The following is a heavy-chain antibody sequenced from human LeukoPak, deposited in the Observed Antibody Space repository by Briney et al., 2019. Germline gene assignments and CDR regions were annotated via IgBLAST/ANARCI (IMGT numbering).Heavy chain of an antibody. CDR2: ISSSSSTI. CDR3: ARVGSVPKVGYYDILTGLFPGQNYMDV. Sequence: PGGSLRLSCAASGFTFSSYSMNWVRQAPGKGLEWVSYISSSSSTIYYADSVKGRFTISRDNAKNSLYLQMNSLRAEDTAVYYCARVGSVPKVGYYDILTGLFPGQNYMDVWGKGTTVTVSS. J-gene: IGHJ6*03. V-gene: IGHV3-48*01. D-gene: IGHD3-9*01. CDR1: GFTFSSYS.